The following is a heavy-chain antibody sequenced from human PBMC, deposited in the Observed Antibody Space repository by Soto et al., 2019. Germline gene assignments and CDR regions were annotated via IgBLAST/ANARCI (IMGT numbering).Heavy chain of an antibody. CDR1: GGSISRAYYC. J-gene: IGHJ3*02. Sequence: TVSGGSISRAYYCWYWIRQPPGKGLEWIGYMSHSGSTYYSRSLKSRLTISLETTNKHSSMPLNSVTAADTAVYYCASFVPPIFGVVIIGFSFDIWCQCTLVT. V-gene: IGHV4-30-4*01. CDR3: ASFVPPIFGVVIIGFSFDI. D-gene: IGHD3-3*01. CDR2: MSHSGST.